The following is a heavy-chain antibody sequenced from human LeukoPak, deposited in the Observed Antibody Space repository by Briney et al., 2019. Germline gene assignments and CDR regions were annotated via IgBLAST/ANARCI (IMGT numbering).Heavy chain of an antibody. D-gene: IGHD3-22*01. Sequence: PSETLSLTCTVSGGSISSYYWSWIRQPAGKGLEWIGRIYTSGSTNYNPSLKSRVTISVDTSKNQFSLKLSSVTAADTAVYYCARDTRDYYDSSGYYHNWFDPWGQGTLVTVSS. CDR3: ARDTRDYYDSSGYYHNWFDP. CDR1: GGSISSYY. J-gene: IGHJ5*02. CDR2: IYTSGST. V-gene: IGHV4-4*07.